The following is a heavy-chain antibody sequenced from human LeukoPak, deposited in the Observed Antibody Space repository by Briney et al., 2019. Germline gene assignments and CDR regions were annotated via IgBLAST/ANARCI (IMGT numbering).Heavy chain of an antibody. D-gene: IGHD2-2*01. CDR1: GFTFGDYA. V-gene: IGHV3-49*03. CDR3: TRDRSRLGYCSSTSCYYGMDV. Sequence: GGSLRLSCTASGFTFGDYAMSWFRQAPGKGLEWVGFIRSKAYGGTTEYAASVKGRFTISRDDSKSIAYLQMNSLKTEDTAVYYCTRDRSRLGYCSSTSCYYGMDVWGQGTTVTVSS. CDR2: IRSKAYGGTT. J-gene: IGHJ6*02.